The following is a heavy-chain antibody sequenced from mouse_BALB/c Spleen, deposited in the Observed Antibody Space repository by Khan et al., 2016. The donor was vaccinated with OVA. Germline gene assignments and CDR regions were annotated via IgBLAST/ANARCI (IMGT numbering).Heavy chain of an antibody. V-gene: IGHV1S135*01. J-gene: IGHJ3*01. Sequence: VQLQQSGPELMKPGASVKISCKASGYSFTSYYIHWMKQSHGKSLEWIGYIDPFNGGTNYNQKFKGKATLTVDTSSNTAYMHLSSLTSEDSAVXYCARNVITTWFAYWGQGTLVTVSA. D-gene: IGHD2-4*01. CDR3: ARNVITTWFAY. CDR1: GYSFTSYY. CDR2: IDPFNGGT.